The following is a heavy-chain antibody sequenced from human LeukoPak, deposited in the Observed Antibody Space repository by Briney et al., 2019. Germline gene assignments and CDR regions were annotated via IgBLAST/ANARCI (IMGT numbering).Heavy chain of an antibody. V-gene: IGHV4-59*08. CDR2: IYYSGST. CDR1: GGSISSYY. CDR3: ARQHGVGSSWNIGVRADYYYYYGMDV. Sequence: PSETLSLTCTVSGGSISSYYWSWIRQPPGKGLEWIGYIYYSGSTNYNPSLKSRVTISVDTPKSQFSLKLSSVTAADTAVYYCARQHGVGSSWNIGVRADYYYYYGMDVWGQGTTVTVSS. D-gene: IGHD6-13*01. J-gene: IGHJ6*02.